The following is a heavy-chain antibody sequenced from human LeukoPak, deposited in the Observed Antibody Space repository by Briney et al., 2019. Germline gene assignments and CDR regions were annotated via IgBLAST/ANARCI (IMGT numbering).Heavy chain of an antibody. CDR1: AGTFSSYP. CDR3: AGDSYGDANFDS. Sequence: SVNASFKASAGTFSSYPISWVRQPTGQGLEWMGRIIPIFGTANIAQKFRGRVTITADKSTNTPYMDLNSLSTADTTVYYFAGDSYGDANFDSWGQGTLVTVSS. D-gene: IGHD4-17*01. J-gene: IGHJ4*02. V-gene: IGHV1-69*06. CDR2: IIPIFGTA.